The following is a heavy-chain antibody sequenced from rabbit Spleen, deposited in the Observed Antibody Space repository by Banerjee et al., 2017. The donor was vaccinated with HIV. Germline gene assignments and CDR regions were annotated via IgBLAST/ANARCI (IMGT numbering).Heavy chain of an antibody. CDR2: IAGSSSDFT. CDR3: ARSSNGDGQYAGFFGL. J-gene: IGHJ3*01. D-gene: IGHD1-1*01. CDR1: GFSFSSSDY. V-gene: IGHV1S40*01. Sequence: QSLEESGGGLVQPEGSLALTCKASGFSFSSSDYICWVRQAPGKGLEWISCIAGSSSDFTYSATWAKGRFSISKTSSTTVTLQMTSLTAADTATYFCARSSNGDGQYAGFFGLWGQGTLVTVS.